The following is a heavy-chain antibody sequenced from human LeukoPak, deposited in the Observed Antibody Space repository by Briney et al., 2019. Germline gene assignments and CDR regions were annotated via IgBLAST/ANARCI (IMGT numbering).Heavy chain of an antibody. D-gene: IGHD3-22*01. CDR1: GYTFTSYD. Sequence: GASVKVSCKASGYTFTSYDINWVRQATGQGLEWMGRIIPILGIANYAQKFQGRVTITADKSTSTAYMELSSLRSEDTAVYYCARGVQDYYDSSGYDDAFDIWGQGTMVTVSS. V-gene: IGHV1-69*04. CDR2: IIPILGIA. J-gene: IGHJ3*02. CDR3: ARGVQDYYDSSGYDDAFDI.